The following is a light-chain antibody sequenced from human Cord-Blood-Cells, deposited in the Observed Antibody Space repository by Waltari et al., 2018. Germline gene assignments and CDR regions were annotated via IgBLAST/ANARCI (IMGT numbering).Light chain of an antibody. CDR3: QQYNNWHIT. Sequence: EIVMTQSPPTLSVSPGESATLSCRASQSVSSNLAWYQQKPGQAPRLLTYGASTRAPGIPARFSGSGSGTEFTLTISSLQSEDFAVYYCQQYNNWHITFGQGTRLEIK. V-gene: IGKV3-15*01. CDR1: QSVSSN. J-gene: IGKJ5*01. CDR2: GAS.